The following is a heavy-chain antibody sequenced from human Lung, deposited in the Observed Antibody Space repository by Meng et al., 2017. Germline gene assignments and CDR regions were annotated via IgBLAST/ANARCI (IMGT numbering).Heavy chain of an antibody. J-gene: IGHJ4*02. Sequence: QVQLVQSGSELKKPGASVKVSCEASGYTFNAFAMHWVRQAPGHGLEWLGWINPNTGNPTYARGFTGRFVFSLDTSVSTAYLEISSLKAEDTAMYYCARDGYPVLGGVSAFDYWGQGTLVTVSS. V-gene: IGHV7-4-1*02. CDR3: ARDGYPVLGGVSAFDY. CDR2: INPNTGNP. CDR1: GYTFNAFA. D-gene: IGHD3-16*01.